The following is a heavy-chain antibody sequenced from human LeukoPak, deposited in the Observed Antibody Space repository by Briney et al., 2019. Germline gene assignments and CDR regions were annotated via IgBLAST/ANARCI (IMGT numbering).Heavy chain of an antibody. D-gene: IGHD6-6*01. V-gene: IGHV3-74*01. Sequence: GGSLRLSCAASGFTFRDFWMHWVHQAPGKGLVWVSRINSDGSNITYADSVKGRFTISRDNAKNTLYLQMNSLRGEDTAVYYCARSRYSTSSGGFDYWGQGILVTVSS. CDR3: ARSRYSTSSGGFDY. CDR2: INSDGSNI. J-gene: IGHJ4*02. CDR1: GFTFRDFW.